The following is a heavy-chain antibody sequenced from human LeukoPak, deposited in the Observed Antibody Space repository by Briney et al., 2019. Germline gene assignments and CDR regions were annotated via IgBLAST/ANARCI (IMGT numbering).Heavy chain of an antibody. Sequence: GGSLRLSCAASGFTFSSYAMNWVRQAPGKGLEWVSYISSSGSTIYYADSVKGRFTISRDNARNSLYLQMNSLRAEDTAVYYCARDRPQLWFGELSDAFDIWGQGTMVTVSS. V-gene: IGHV3-48*03. CDR1: GFTFSSYA. D-gene: IGHD3-10*01. CDR2: ISSSGSTI. J-gene: IGHJ3*02. CDR3: ARDRPQLWFGELSDAFDI.